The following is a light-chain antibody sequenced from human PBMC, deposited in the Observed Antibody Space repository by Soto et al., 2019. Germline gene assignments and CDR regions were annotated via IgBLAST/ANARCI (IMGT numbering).Light chain of an antibody. J-gene: IGKJ1*01. Sequence: EIVMTQSPGTLSLSPGERATLSCRASQSVSRNYFAWYQQKPSQAPRLLIYGISIRATGITDRFSGSGHGTAFTPTISRLEPEDFSVYYCEQYCSSPRTFGQGTKVEIK. V-gene: IGKV3-20*01. CDR2: GIS. CDR3: EQYCSSPRT. CDR1: QSVSRNY.